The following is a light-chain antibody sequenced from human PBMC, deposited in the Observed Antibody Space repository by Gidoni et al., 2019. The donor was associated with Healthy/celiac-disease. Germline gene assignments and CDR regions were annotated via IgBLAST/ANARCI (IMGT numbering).Light chain of an antibody. Sequence: DIQMTHSPSTLSASVGDRVTITCRASPSISSWLAWYQQKPGKAPKLLIYKASSLESGVPSRFSGSGSGTEFTLTISSLQPDDFATYYCQQYNSYRYTFGQGTKLEIK. V-gene: IGKV1-5*03. CDR1: PSISSW. CDR2: KAS. J-gene: IGKJ2*01. CDR3: QQYNSYRYT.